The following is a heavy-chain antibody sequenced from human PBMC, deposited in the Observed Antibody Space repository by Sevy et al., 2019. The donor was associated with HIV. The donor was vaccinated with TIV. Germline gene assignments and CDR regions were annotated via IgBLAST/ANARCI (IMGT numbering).Heavy chain of an antibody. Sequence: GGSLRLSCAASGFTFSTYALHWVRQAPGEGLQWVALISYAGNNKYYADSVKGRFTISRDNSKHTLYLHMNSLRSEDTAIYYCARDEDSICYFYNWGQGTLVTVSS. CDR3: ARDEDSICYFYN. D-gene: IGHD3-22*01. CDR1: GFTFSTYA. CDR2: ISYAGNNK. V-gene: IGHV3-30-3*01. J-gene: IGHJ4*02.